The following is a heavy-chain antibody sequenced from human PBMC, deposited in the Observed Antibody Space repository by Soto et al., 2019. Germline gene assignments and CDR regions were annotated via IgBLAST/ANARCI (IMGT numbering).Heavy chain of an antibody. V-gene: IGHV4-34*01. CDR3: ARGHWNYSRYFQH. CDR2: INHSGST. Sequence: QVQLQQWGAGLLKPSETLSLTCAVYGGSFSGYYWSWIRQPPGKGLEWIGEINHSGSTNYNPSLKSRVTISVDTSKNQFSLKLSSVTAADTAVYYCARGHWNYSRYFQHWGQGTLVTVSS. J-gene: IGHJ1*01. D-gene: IGHD1-7*01. CDR1: GGSFSGYY.